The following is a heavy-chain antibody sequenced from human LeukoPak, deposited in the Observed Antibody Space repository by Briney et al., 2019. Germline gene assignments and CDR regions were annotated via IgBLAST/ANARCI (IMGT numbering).Heavy chain of an antibody. CDR2: LSTTTSGTT. CDR1: GFTFSSNY. J-gene: IGHJ4*02. D-gene: IGHD3-16*01. CDR3: ARGGSSDSLDY. V-gene: IGHV3-48*01. Sequence: GGSLRLSCEASGFTFSSNYMSWVRQAPGKGLEWVSYLSTTTSGTTYYADSVKGRFTISRDNAKSSLYLQMNSLRAEDTAVYYCARGGSSDSLDYWGQGTLVTVSS.